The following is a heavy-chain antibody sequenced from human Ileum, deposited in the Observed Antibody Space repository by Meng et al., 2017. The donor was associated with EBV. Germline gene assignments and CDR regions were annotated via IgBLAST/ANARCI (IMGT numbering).Heavy chain of an antibody. CDR2: IIHGGSP. J-gene: IGHJ4*02. CDR3: ARRTTGIDY. V-gene: IGHV4-34*12. Sequence: VQLPEGGPGLVKPSETLSLTCAVSGGSISSAYWNGFLQPPGRGLEWMVEIIHGGSPSYNPSLKSRVTISIDTYKNQLSLMLSSVTAADTAVYYCARRTTGIDYWGQGTLVTVSS. CDR1: GGSISSAY. D-gene: IGHD1-7*01.